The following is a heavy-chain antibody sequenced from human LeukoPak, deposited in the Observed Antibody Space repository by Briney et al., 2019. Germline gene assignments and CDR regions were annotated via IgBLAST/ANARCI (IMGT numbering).Heavy chain of an antibody. D-gene: IGHD2-2*01. CDR2: IIPILGIA. V-gene: IGHV1-69*02. J-gene: IGHJ6*03. CDR3: ARVPCSSTSCYRYYYYMDV. Sequence: SVKVSCKASGGTFSSHTISWVRQAPGQGLEWMGRIIPILGIANYAQKFQGRVTITADKSTSTAYMELSSLRSEDTAVYYCARVPCSSTSCYRYYYYMDVWGKGTTVTVSS. CDR1: GGTFSSHT.